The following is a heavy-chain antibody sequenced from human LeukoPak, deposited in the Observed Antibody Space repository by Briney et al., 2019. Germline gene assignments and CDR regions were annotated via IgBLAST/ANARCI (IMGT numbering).Heavy chain of an antibody. D-gene: IGHD6-13*01. CDR1: GYTFTNYY. CDR2: INPGGGST. CDR3: ASPPSISSSYYYYDMDV. V-gene: IGHV1-46*01. Sequence: ASVKVSCKASGYTFTNYYTHWVRQAPGQGPEWMGIINPGGGSTTYAQKFQGRVTMTRDTSTSTVYMELSSLRSEDTAVYYCASPPSISSSYYYYDMDVWGQGTTVTVSS. J-gene: IGHJ6*02.